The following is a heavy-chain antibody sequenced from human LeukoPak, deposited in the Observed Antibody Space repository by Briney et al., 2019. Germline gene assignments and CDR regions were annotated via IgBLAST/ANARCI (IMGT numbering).Heavy chain of an antibody. CDR1: GYSFTSYW. CDR3: ARQSVGATPFDY. Sequence: GESLKISCKGSGYSFTSYWISWVRQMPGKGLEWMGRIDPSDSYTNYSPSFQGHVTISADKSISTAYLQWSSLKASATAMYYCARQSVGATPFDYWGQGTLVTVSA. V-gene: IGHV5-10-1*01. D-gene: IGHD1-26*01. CDR2: IDPSDSYT. J-gene: IGHJ4*02.